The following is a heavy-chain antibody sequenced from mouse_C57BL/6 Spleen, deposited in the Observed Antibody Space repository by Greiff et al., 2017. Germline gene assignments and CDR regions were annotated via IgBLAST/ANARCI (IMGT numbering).Heavy chain of an antibody. V-gene: IGHV5-16*01. CDR1: GFTFSDYY. CDR3: ARVNGYSLYAMYY. CDR2: INYDGSST. D-gene: IGHD2-3*01. Sequence: EVMLVESEGGLVQPGSSMKLSCTASGFTFSDYYMAWVRQVPEKGLEWVANINYDGSSTYYLDSLKSRFIISRDNAKNILYLQMSSLKSEDTATYDCARVNGYSLYAMYYWGQGTSVTVSS. J-gene: IGHJ4*01.